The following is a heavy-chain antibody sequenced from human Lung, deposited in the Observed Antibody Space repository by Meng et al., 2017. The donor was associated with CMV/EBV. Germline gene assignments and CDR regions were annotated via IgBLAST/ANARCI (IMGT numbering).Heavy chain of an antibody. CDR2: ISSSGSTI. CDR3: AREGGGYYDSSGNYADY. V-gene: IGHV3-11*01. CDR1: FTFSDYY. J-gene: IGHJ4*02. Sequence: FTFSDYYISWIRQAPGKGLEWVSYISSSGSTIYYADFVKGRFTISRDNAKNSLFLQINSLRAEDTAVYYCAREGGGYYDSSGNYADYWGQGTLVTVSS. D-gene: IGHD3-22*01.